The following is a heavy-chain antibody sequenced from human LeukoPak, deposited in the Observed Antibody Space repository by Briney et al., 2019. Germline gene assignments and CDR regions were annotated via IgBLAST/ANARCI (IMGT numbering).Heavy chain of an antibody. V-gene: IGHV3-23*01. Sequence: PGGSLRLSCAASGFTFSSYAMSWVRQAPGKGLEWVSAISGSGGSTYYADSVKGRFTISRDNSKNTLYLQMSSLRAEDTAVYYCAKDYYGSGSYTSGLDYWGQGTLVTVSS. CDR3: AKDYYGSGSYTSGLDY. D-gene: IGHD3-10*01. CDR1: GFTFSSYA. J-gene: IGHJ4*02. CDR2: ISGSGGST.